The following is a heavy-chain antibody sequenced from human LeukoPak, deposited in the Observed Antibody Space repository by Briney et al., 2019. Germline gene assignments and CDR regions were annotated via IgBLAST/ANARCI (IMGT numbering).Heavy chain of an antibody. J-gene: IGHJ4*02. CDR2: ISWNSGNI. V-gene: IGHV3-9*01. D-gene: IGHD6-13*01. CDR1: GFTFADYA. Sequence: PGGSLRLSCAASGFTFADYAMHWVRQTPGKGLEWVSGISWNSGNIDYADSVKGRFTISRDNAKNSLYLQMNSLRAEDTALYYCAKGGYSSSWTDFDYWGQGTLVTVSS. CDR3: AKGGYSSSWTDFDY.